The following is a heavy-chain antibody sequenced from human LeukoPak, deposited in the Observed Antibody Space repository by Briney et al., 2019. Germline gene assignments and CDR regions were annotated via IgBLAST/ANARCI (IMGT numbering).Heavy chain of an antibody. J-gene: IGHJ4*02. V-gene: IGHV4-59*02. D-gene: IGHD3-22*01. CDR1: GGSVSNDY. CDR2: ISYSGNT. CDR3: ARGVGSGYTDY. Sequence: SETLSLTCTVSGGSVSNDYWTWIRQPPGKGLEWIGFISYSGNTNYNPSLKSRVTISLDTSKNQFSLKLISVTAADTAVYSCARGVGSGYTDYWGQGALVTVSS.